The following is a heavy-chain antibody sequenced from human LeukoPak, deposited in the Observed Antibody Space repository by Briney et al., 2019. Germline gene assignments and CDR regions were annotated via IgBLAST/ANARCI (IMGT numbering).Heavy chain of an antibody. Sequence: GGSLRLSCAASGFTFSSYGMHWVRQAPGKGLEWVAGISYDGSNKYYADSVKGRFTISRDNSKNTLYLQMNSLRAEDTAVYYCARRKYYYGSGSYPKPYDYWGQGTLVTVSS. CDR2: ISYDGSNK. J-gene: IGHJ4*02. CDR3: ARRKYYYGSGSYPKPYDY. CDR1: GFTFSSYG. D-gene: IGHD3-10*01. V-gene: IGHV3-30*03.